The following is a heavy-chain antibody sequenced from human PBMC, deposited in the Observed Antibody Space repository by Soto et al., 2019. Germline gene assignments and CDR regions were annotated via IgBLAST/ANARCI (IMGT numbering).Heavy chain of an antibody. V-gene: IGHV3-48*02. J-gene: IGHJ6*02. CDR2: ISSSSSTI. Sequence: ESGGGLVQPGGSLRLSCAASGFTFSSYSMNWVRQAPGKGLEWVSYISSSSSTIYYADSVKGRFTISRDSAKNSLYLQMNSLRDEDTAVYYCARPEYSSSSYGMDVWGQGTTVTVSS. D-gene: IGHD6-6*01. CDR3: ARPEYSSSSYGMDV. CDR1: GFTFSSYS.